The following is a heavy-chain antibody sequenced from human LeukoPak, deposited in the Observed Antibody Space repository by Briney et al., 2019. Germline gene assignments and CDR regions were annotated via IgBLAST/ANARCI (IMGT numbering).Heavy chain of an antibody. CDR3: ARGDGYYYGSGSYCDF. J-gene: IGHJ4*02. Sequence: GGSLRLSCAASGFDVTSKYMTWVRQTPERGLDWVSVIYSAASTLYAASVKGRFTISRDKSNNTLYLEMNSLRAEDTAVYYCARGDGYYYGSGSYCDFWGQGTLVTVSS. V-gene: IGHV3-66*01. D-gene: IGHD3-10*01. CDR1: GFDVTSKY. CDR2: IYSAAST.